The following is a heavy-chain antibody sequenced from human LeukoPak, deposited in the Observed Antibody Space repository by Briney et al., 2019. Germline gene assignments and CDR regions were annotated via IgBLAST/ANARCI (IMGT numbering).Heavy chain of an antibody. CDR2: MNPNSGNT. V-gene: IGHV1-8*01. J-gene: IGHJ4*02. D-gene: IGHD3-10*01. Sequence: ASVKVSCKASGYTFTSYDINWVRQATGQGLEWMGWMNPNSGNTGYAQKFQGRVTMTRNTSISTAYMELSSLVSEDTAVYYCARVRGMVRGVIKSYTFDYRGQGTLVTVSS. CDR3: ARVRGMVRGVIKSYTFDY. CDR1: GYTFTSYD.